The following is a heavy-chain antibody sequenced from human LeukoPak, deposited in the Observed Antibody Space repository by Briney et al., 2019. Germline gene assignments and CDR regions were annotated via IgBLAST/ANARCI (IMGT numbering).Heavy chain of an antibody. CDR2: ISYDGSNK. CDR1: GFTFSSYG. CDR3: AKGEDDSSGYYLMGFDY. J-gene: IGHJ4*02. Sequence: QTGGSLRHSCAAAGFTFSSYGMHWVRQAPGKGLEWVAVISYDGSNKYYADSVKGRFTISRDNSKNTLYLQMNSLRAEDTAVYYCAKGEDDSSGYYLMGFDYWGQGTLVTIPS. V-gene: IGHV3-30*18. D-gene: IGHD3-22*01.